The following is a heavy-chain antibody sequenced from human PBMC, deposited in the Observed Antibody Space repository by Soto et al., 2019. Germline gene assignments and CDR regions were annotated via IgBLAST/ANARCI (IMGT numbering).Heavy chain of an antibody. D-gene: IGHD5-12*01. CDR2: INPNSGGT. CDR3: ARDYKDDHPGYDLPSVVYYYMDV. Sequence: ASVKVSCKASGYTFTGYYMHWVRQAPGQGLEWMGWINPNSGGTNYAQKFQGWVTMTRDTSISTAYMELSRLRSDDTAVYYCARDYKDDHPGYDLPSVVYYYMDVWGKGTTVTVSS. CDR1: GYTFTGYY. V-gene: IGHV1-2*04. J-gene: IGHJ6*03.